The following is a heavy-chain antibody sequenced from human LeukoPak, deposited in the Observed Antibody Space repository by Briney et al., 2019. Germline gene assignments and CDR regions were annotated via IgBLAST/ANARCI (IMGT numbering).Heavy chain of an antibody. D-gene: IGHD2-15*01. CDR2: ITYSGST. J-gene: IGHJ4*02. Sequence: PSETLSLTCAVYGGSFSGYYWSWIRQPPGKGLEWIGYITYSGSTNYDDSLRSRVTISLDTSKNQFSLRLTSLTASDTAIYFCARTTPAYTSDWPYFDYWGQGVLVTVFS. CDR3: ARTTPAYTSDWPYFDY. CDR1: GGSFSGYY. V-gene: IGHV4-59*08.